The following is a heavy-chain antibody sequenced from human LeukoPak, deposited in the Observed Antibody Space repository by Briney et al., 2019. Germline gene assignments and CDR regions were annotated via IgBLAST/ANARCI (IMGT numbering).Heavy chain of an antibody. J-gene: IGHJ4*02. V-gene: IGHV4-59*08. Sequence: SETLSLTCTVSGGSISSYYWSWIRQPPGKGLEWIGHIYYSGSTNYTPSLKSRVTISVDTSKNQLSLKLSSVTAADTAVYYCARRNVYSSSWDYFDYWGQGTLVTVSS. CDR3: ARRNVYSSSWDYFDY. D-gene: IGHD6-13*01. CDR2: IYYSGST. CDR1: GGSISSYY.